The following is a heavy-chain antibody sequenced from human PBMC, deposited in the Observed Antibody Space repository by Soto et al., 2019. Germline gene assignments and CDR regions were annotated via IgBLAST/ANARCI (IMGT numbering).Heavy chain of an antibody. CDR1: GFSLSTGPAG. CDR3: AHTRGGGNSAWFDP. D-gene: IGHD2-21*02. CDR2: IYWDDDR. V-gene: IGHV2-5*02. Sequence: KESGPSLLKPIQTLTLTCTFSGFSLSTGPAGVGWIRQPPGKALEWLALIYWDDDRRYSPSLKSRLTITKDTSKDQVVLTMTNMDPVDTGTYYCAHTRGGGNSAWFDPWGQGTLVTVSS. J-gene: IGHJ5*02.